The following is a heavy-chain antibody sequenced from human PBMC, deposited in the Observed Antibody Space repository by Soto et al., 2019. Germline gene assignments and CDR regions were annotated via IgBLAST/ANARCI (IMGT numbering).Heavy chain of an antibody. Sequence: SETLSLTCAVYGGSFSGYYWSWIRQPPGKGLEWIGEINHSGSTNYNPSLKSRVTISVDTSKNQFSLKLSSVTAADTAVYYCARGSDIVVVPAATRFDYWGQGTLVTVSS. CDR2: INHSGST. CDR1: GGSFSGYY. J-gene: IGHJ4*02. CDR3: ARGSDIVVVPAATRFDY. V-gene: IGHV4-34*01. D-gene: IGHD2-2*01.